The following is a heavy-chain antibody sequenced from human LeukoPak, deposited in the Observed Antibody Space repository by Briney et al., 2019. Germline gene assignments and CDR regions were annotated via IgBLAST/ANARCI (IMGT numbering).Heavy chain of an antibody. CDR1: GFIFNNYG. D-gene: IGHD4-17*01. Sequence: GGSLRLSCTASGFIFNNYGMNWVRQAPGKGLEWISYIKGRSDTIHYADSVKGRFTISRDNAKNTLSLQMNSLRAEDTAVYYCAKYPTMTTVTIEIDYWGQGTLVTVSS. V-gene: IGHV3-48*01. CDR3: AKYPTMTTVTIEIDY. J-gene: IGHJ4*02. CDR2: IKGRSDTI.